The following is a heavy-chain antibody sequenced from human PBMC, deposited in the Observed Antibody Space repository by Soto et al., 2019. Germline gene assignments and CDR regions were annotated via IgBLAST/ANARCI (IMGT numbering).Heavy chain of an antibody. CDR3: AGGPPNWGFDF. J-gene: IGHJ4*02. V-gene: IGHV1-8*01. CDR1: GYTFTCND. CDR2: MSPKSGDT. Sequence: QVQLVQSGAEVKKPGASVKVSCKASGYTFTCNDINWVRQATGQGFEWMGWMSPKSGDTGYAQKFQGRVTMTRDTSISTAYMELSSLRSEDTAVYYCAGGPPNWGFDFWGQGTLVTVPS. D-gene: IGHD7-27*01.